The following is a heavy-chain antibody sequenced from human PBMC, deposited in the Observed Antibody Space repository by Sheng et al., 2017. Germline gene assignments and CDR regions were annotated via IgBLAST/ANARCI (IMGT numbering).Heavy chain of an antibody. D-gene: IGHD3-3*01. CDR2: ISYGANT. Sequence: LVKPSQTLSLTCIVSGDSITSDNYYWSWLRQTPGRGLEWIAYISYGANTYYNPSLKSRVTISRDTSKNQFSLRMESVTAADTAVYYCARDDGAFGLTHGAFDVWGQGTKVTVSS. V-gene: IGHV4-30-4*01. CDR1: GDSITSDNYY. J-gene: IGHJ3*01. CDR3: ARDDGAFGLTHGAFDV.